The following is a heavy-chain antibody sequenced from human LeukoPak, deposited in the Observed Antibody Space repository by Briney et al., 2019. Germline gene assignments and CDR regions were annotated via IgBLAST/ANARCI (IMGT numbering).Heavy chain of an antibody. V-gene: IGHV4-30-4*01. CDR3: ARQTTVISFDY. CDR2: IFYSGSM. J-gene: IGHJ4*02. Sequence: SETLSLTCTVSGGSISSGDYYWTWIRQPPGKGLEWMGYIFYSGSMYYNPSLKSRLTISVDTSKNQFSLKLRSVTAADTAVYYCARQTTVISFDYWGQGALVIVSS. CDR1: GGSISSGDYY. D-gene: IGHD4-17*01.